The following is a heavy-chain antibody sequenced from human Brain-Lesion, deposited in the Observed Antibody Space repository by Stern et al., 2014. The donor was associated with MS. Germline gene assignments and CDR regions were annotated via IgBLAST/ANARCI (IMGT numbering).Heavy chain of an antibody. V-gene: IGHV5-51*01. D-gene: IGHD6-6*01. CDR2: IWPGDSDT. CDR3: ARRGDSSSSGFDY. Sequence: EVQLVESGAEVKKPGESLKISCKGSGYRFTSNWIGWVRQMPGKGLEWMGLIWPGDSDTRYSPSFQGQVTISADKSISTAYLQWSSLQASDTAMYYCARRGDSSSSGFDYWGQGTLVIVSS. CDR1: GYRFTSNW. J-gene: IGHJ4*02.